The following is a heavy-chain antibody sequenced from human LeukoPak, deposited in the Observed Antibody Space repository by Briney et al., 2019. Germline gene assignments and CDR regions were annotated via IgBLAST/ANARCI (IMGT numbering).Heavy chain of an antibody. CDR3: ARDLQCGGDCHYDAFDI. Sequence: GGSLRLSCAASGFTFSDYYMSWIRQAPGKGLEWVSYISSSGSTIYYADSVKGRFTISRDNSKNSLYLQMTSLRAEDTAVYYCARDLQCGGDCHYDAFDIWGQGTMVTVSS. CDR2: ISSSGSTI. CDR1: GFTFSDYY. V-gene: IGHV3-11*04. J-gene: IGHJ3*02. D-gene: IGHD2-21*02.